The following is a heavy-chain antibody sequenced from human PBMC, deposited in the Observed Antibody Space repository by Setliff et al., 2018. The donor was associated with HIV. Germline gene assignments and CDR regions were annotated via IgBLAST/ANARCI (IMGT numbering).Heavy chain of an antibody. CDR2: IYHSGKT. CDR1: GDSISSNKHY. Sequence: SETLSLTCVVSGDSISSNKHYWSWIRQPPGKGLEWTGSIYHSGKTYYNPSLKSRLTISVDTSRDQFSLQLTSATAADTAVYYCARAPPGIQNDAFDVWGQGTMVTVSS. CDR3: ARAPPGIQNDAFDV. V-gene: IGHV4-39*07. J-gene: IGHJ3*01.